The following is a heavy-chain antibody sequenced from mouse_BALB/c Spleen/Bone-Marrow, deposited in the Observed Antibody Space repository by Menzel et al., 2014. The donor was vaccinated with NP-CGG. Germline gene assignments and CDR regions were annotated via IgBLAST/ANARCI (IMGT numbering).Heavy chain of an antibody. D-gene: IGHD2-4*01. Sequence: VQLQQSGAEVVKPGASVKLSCTASGFNIKDTYMHWVKQRPEQGLEWIGRIDPANGNTKYDPKFQGKTTITADTSSNTAYLQLRSLTSEDTAVYYCARYDYGVYFDYWGQGTTLTVSS. J-gene: IGHJ2*01. CDR2: IDPANGNT. CDR1: GFNIKDTY. V-gene: IGHV14-3*02. CDR3: ARYDYGVYFDY.